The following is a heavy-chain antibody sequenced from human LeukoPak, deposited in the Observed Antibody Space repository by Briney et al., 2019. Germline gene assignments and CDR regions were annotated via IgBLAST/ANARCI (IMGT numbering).Heavy chain of an antibody. D-gene: IGHD1-26*01. J-gene: IGHJ4*02. V-gene: IGHV3-9*01. CDR3: ARPRLIVGAPDFDC. Sequence: PGGSLRLSCAASGFTFDDYAMHWVRQAPGKGLEWVSGISWNSGSIGYADSVKGRFTISRDNAKNTLYLQMNSLRAEDTAVYYCARPRLIVGAPDFDCWGQGTLVTVSS. CDR2: ISWNSGSI. CDR1: GFTFDDYA.